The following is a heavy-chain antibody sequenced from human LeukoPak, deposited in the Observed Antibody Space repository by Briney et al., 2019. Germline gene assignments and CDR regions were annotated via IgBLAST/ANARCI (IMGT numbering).Heavy chain of an antibody. Sequence: GGSLRLSCAASGFTVSSNYMSWVRQAPGKGLEWVSVIYSGGSTYYADSVKGRFTISRDNSKNTLYLQMNSLRAEDTAVYYCARGGSYGSEYYFDYWGQGTLVTVSS. CDR3: ARGGSYGSEYYFDY. CDR1: GFTVSSNY. J-gene: IGHJ4*02. CDR2: IYSGGST. D-gene: IGHD3-10*01. V-gene: IGHV3-53*01.